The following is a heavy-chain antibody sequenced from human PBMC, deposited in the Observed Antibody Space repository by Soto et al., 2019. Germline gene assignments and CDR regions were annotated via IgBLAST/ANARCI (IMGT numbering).Heavy chain of an antibody. Sequence: GGSLRLSCAASGFTFSSYAMHWVRQAPGKGLEWVAVISYDGSNKYYADSVKGRFTISRDNSKNTLYLQMNSLRAEDTAVYYCAREKSCAKTLRFRGMDVWGKGTTVTVSS. CDR1: GFTFSSYA. CDR2: ISYDGSNK. CDR3: AREKSCAKTLRFRGMDV. V-gene: IGHV3-30-3*01. J-gene: IGHJ6*03.